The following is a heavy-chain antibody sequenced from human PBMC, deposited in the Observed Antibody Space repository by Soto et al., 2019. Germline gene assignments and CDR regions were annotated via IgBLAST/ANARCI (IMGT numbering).Heavy chain of an antibody. D-gene: IGHD3-10*01. CDR1: GGSISSYY. V-gene: IGHV4-59*01. Sequence: SETLSLTCTVSGGSISSYYWSWIRQPPGKGLEWIGYIYYSGSTNYNPSLKSRVTISVDTSKNQFSLKLSSVTAADTAVYYCARESITMVRGVRDNWIDPWGQGTLVTVS. CDR2: IYYSGST. CDR3: ARESITMVRGVRDNWIDP. J-gene: IGHJ5*02.